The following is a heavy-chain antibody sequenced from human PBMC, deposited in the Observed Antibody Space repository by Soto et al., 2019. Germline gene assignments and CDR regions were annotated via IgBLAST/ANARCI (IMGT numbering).Heavy chain of an antibody. CDR3: AKGERSSGYYFDY. V-gene: IGHV3-30*18. Sequence: GGSLRLSCAASGFTFSSYGMHWVRQAPGKGLEWVAVISYDGSNKYYADSVKGRYTISRDNSKNTLYLQMNSLRAEDTAVYYCAKGERSSGYYFDYWGQGALVTVSS. CDR2: ISYDGSNK. D-gene: IGHD5-12*01. J-gene: IGHJ4*02. CDR1: GFTFSSYG.